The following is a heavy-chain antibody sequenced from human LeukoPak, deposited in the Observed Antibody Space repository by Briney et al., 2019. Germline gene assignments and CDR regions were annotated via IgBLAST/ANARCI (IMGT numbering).Heavy chain of an antibody. J-gene: IGHJ4*02. CDR1: GGSFSGYY. D-gene: IGHD2-15*01. V-gene: IGHV4-34*01. CDR3: ARSEAAWAFADY. Sequence: SETLSLTCAVYGGSFSGYYWSWIRQPPGKGLEWIREINHSGNTNYNPSLKSRVTISVDTSKNQFSLQLSSVTAADTAVYYCARSEAAWAFADYWGKGTLVTVSS. CDR2: INHSGNT.